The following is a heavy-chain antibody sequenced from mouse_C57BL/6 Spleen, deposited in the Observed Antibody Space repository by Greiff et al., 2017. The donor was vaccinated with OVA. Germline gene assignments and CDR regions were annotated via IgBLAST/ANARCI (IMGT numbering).Heavy chain of an antibody. CDR2: ISSGSSTI. Sequence: EVHLVESGGGLVKPGGSLKLSCAASGFTFSDSGMHWVRQAPEKGLEWVAYISSGSSTIYYADTVKGRFTISRDHAKNTLFLQMTSLRSEDTAMYYCARFTTVWYFDFWGTGTTVTVSS. V-gene: IGHV5-17*01. J-gene: IGHJ1*03. CDR1: GFTFSDSG. CDR3: ARFTTVWYFDF. D-gene: IGHD1-1*01.